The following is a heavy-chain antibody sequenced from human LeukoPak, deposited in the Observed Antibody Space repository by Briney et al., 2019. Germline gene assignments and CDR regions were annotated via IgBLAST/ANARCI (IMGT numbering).Heavy chain of an antibody. CDR2: ISGSGGST. J-gene: IGHJ4*02. D-gene: IGHD2-2*01. Sequence: GGSLRLSCAASGFTFSSYAMSWVRQAPGKGLEWVSAISGSGGSTYYADSVKGRFTISRDNSKNTLYLQMNSLRDEDTAVYYCARDFGSIVVPAATFDYWGQGTLVTVSS. CDR1: GFTFSSYA. CDR3: ARDFGSIVVPAATFDY. V-gene: IGHV3-23*01.